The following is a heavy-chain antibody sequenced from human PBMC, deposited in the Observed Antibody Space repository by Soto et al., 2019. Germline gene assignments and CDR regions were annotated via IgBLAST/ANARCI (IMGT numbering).Heavy chain of an antibody. V-gene: IGHV3-33*06. D-gene: IGHD1-7*01. CDR1: GFTFSSYG. J-gene: IGHJ4*02. CDR2: IWHDGSNK. CDR3: AKEPARTTKNYFHY. Sequence: VGSLRLSCAASGFTFSSYGMHWVRLAPGKGLEWVAVIWHDGSNKYYADFVKARFTISRDNSKNTLYLQMNTLRAEDTAVYYCAKEPARTTKNYFHYWGQGTMVTVSS.